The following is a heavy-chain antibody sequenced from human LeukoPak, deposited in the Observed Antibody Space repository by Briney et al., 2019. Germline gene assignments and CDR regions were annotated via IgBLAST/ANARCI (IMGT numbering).Heavy chain of an antibody. CDR3: ALSEVVDYMDV. Sequence: ASVKVSCKASGYTFTSYYMHWVRQAPGQGLEWMGIINPSGGSTSYAQKFQGRVTMTRDTSTSTVYMELSSLRSEDTAVYYCALSEVVDYMDVWGKGTTVTVSS. V-gene: IGHV1-46*01. J-gene: IGHJ6*03. CDR1: GYTFTSYY. D-gene: IGHD3-16*02. CDR2: INPSGGST.